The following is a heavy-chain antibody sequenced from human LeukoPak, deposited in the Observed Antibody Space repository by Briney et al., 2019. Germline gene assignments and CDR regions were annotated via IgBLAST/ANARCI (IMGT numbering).Heavy chain of an antibody. CDR1: GFTFSSYA. D-gene: IGHD3-3*01. CDR2: ISGSGGST. Sequence: GGSLRLSCAASGFTFSSYAMSWVRQAPGKGLEWVSAISGSGGSTYYADFVKGRFTISRDNSKNTLYLQMNSLRAEDTAVYYCAKPSPPYYDFWSGYSAFDYWGQGTLVTVSS. V-gene: IGHV3-23*01. J-gene: IGHJ4*02. CDR3: AKPSPPYYDFWSGYSAFDY.